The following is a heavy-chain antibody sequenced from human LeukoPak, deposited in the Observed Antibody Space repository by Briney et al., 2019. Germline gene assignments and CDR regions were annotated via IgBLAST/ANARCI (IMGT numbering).Heavy chain of an antibody. CDR3: ARDLPFRDGDCP. D-gene: IGHD2-15*01. J-gene: IGHJ5*02. V-gene: IGHV4-59*01. CDR1: GGSISSYY. Sequence: SETLSLTCTVSGGSISSYYWSWIRQPPGKGLEWIGYIYYSGSTNYNPSLKSRVTISVDTSKNQFSLKLSSVTAADTAVYYCARDLPFRDGDCPWGQGTLVTDSS. CDR2: IYYSGST.